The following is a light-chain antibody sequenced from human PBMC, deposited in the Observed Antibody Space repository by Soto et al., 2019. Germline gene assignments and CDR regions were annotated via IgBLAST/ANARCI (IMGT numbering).Light chain of an antibody. J-gene: IGLJ2*01. Sequence: QSVLTQPPSVSGTPGQTVTISFSGSSSNIGSKSVQWYQQLPETAPKLLIYSNNQRPSGVPDRFSGSKSGTSASLAISGLQSEDEAHYYCGAWDDTLNVLVFGGGTKLTV. CDR3: GAWDDTLNVLV. CDR1: SSNIGSKS. CDR2: SNN. V-gene: IGLV1-44*01.